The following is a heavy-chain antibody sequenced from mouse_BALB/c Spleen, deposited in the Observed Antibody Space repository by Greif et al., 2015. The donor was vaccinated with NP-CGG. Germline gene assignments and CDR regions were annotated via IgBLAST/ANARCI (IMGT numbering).Heavy chain of an antibody. Sequence: EVQVVESGGGLVKPGGSLKLSCAASGFAFSSYDMSWVRQTPEKRLEWVAYISSGGGSTYYPDTVKGRFTISRDNAKNTLYLQMSSLKSEDTAMYYYARQGTYDGYYVDYWGQGTTLTVSS. V-gene: IGHV5-12-1*01. CDR3: ARQGTYDGYYVDY. CDR1: GFAFSSYD. CDR2: ISSGGGST. D-gene: IGHD2-3*01. J-gene: IGHJ2*01.